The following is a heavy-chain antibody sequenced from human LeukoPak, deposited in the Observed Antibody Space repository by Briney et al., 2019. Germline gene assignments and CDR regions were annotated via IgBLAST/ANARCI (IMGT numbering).Heavy chain of an antibody. CDR2: MNPNSGNT. J-gene: IGHJ5*02. V-gene: IGHV1-8*01. CDR1: GYTFTSYD. CDR3: ARRSFDWLLSGWFDP. D-gene: IGHD3-9*01. Sequence: ASVKVSCKASGYTFTSYDINWVRQATGQRLEWMGWMNPNSGNTGYAQKFQGRVTMTRNTSISTAYMELSSLRSEDTAVYYCARRSFDWLLSGWFDPWGQGTLVTVSS.